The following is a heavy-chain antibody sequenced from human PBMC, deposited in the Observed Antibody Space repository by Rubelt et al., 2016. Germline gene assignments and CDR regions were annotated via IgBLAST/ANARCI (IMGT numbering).Heavy chain of an antibody. CDR2: ISSSSSTI. Sequence: PGGSLRLSCAASGFSLSGYSMNWVRQAPGKGLEWVSYISSSSSTIYYADSLKGRFTISRDNAKNSLYLQMNSLRDEDTAVYYCARDQYGDYAFDYWGQGTLVTVSS. J-gene: IGHJ4*02. D-gene: IGHD4-17*01. CDR3: ARDQYGDYAFDY. CDR1: GFSLSGYS. V-gene: IGHV3-48*02.